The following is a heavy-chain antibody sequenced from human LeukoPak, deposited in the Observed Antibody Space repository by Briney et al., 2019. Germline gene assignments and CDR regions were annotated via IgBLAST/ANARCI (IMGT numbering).Heavy chain of an antibody. D-gene: IGHD4-17*01. V-gene: IGHV4-59*12. Sequence: SETLSLTCTVSGGSISSYYWSWIRQPPGKGLEWIGYIYYSGSTNYNPSLKSRVTISVDTSKNQFSLKLSSVTAADTAVYYCARGRFHGQYRVTTSEVLHGYYYYMDVWGKGTTVTVSS. CDR1: GGSISSYY. CDR2: IYYSGST. J-gene: IGHJ6*03. CDR3: ARGRFHGQYRVTTSEVLHGYYYYMDV.